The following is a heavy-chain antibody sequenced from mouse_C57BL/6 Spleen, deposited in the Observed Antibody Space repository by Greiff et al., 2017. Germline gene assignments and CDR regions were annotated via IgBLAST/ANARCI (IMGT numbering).Heavy chain of an antibody. CDR2: INPNNGGT. J-gene: IGHJ4*01. Sequence: VQLHQSGPELVKPGASVKISCKASGYTFTDYYMNWVKQSHGKSLEWIGDINPNNGGTSYNQKFKGKATLTVDKSSSTAYMELRSLTSEDSAVYYCAREGGYDAMDYWGQGTSVTVSS. CDR3: AREGGYDAMDY. V-gene: IGHV1-26*01. CDR1: GYTFTDYY.